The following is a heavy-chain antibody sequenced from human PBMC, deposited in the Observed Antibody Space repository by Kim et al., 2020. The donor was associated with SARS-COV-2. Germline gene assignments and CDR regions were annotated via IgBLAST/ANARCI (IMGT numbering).Heavy chain of an antibody. CDR3: AREGGYYDSSGYYYNYYYGMDV. V-gene: IGHV4-31*03. D-gene: IGHD3-22*01. CDR2: IYYSGST. Sequence: SETLSLTCTVSGGSISSGGYYWSWIRQHPGKGLEWIGYIYYSGSTYYNPSLKSRVTISVDTSKNQFSLKLSSVTAADTAVYYCAREGGYYDSSGYYYNYYYGMDVWGQGTTVTVSS. J-gene: IGHJ6*02. CDR1: GGSISSGGYY.